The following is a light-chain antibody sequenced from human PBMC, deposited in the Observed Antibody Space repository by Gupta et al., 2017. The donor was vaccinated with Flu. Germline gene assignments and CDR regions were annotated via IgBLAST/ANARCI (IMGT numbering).Light chain of an antibody. CDR2: GAS. J-gene: IGKJ2*01. CDR3: QHDGTSPT. CDR1: QSVASY. V-gene: IGKV3-20*01. Sequence: EIVLTQSPGTLSLSPGERATLSCRASQSVASYLVWYQQKAGQAPRLLIYGASSRATGIPDRFSGSGSGTDFSLTSSRREPEDFAVYYLQHDGTSPTFGQGTKLEIK.